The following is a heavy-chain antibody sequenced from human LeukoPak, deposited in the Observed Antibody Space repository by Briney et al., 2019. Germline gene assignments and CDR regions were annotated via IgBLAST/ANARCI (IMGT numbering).Heavy chain of an antibody. V-gene: IGHV4-4*07. J-gene: IGHJ3*02. CDR3: ARYYDISTGYLDAFDI. CDR2: IYTSGST. CDR1: GGSISSYH. Sequence: PSETLSLTCTVAGGSISSYHWSWIRPPAGPGLSWIGRIYTSGSTNYNPSLKSRVTMSVDTSKNQFSLKLSSVTAADTAVYYCARYYDISTGYLDAFDIWGQGTMVTVSS. D-gene: IGHD3-9*01.